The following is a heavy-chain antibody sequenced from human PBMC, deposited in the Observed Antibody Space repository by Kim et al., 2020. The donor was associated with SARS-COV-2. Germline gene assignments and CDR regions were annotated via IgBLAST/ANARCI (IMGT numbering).Heavy chain of an antibody. J-gene: IGHJ6*02. V-gene: IGHV3-23*03. Sequence: RLTISRDNSKNPLYLQMNSLRAEDTAVYYCAKDSGVVVAATLSAGGGMDVWGQGTTVTVSS. CDR3: AKDSGVVVAATLSAGGGMDV. D-gene: IGHD2-15*01.